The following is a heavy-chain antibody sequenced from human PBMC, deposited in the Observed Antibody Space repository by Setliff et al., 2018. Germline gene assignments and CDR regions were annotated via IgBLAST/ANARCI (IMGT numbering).Heavy chain of an antibody. J-gene: IGHJ6*03. CDR1: GYTLTTYL. D-gene: IGHD3-10*01. CDR2: INTRTGEP. CDR3: GRASRFGTIVYRGDYYMDV. Sequence: ASVKVSCKASGYTLTTYLMNWVRQAPGQGLEWMGYINTRTGEPMYAQGFTGRFVFSLDTSVSTAYLQINSLEAEDSAVYYCGRASRFGTIVYRGDYYMDVWGKGTTVTVSS. V-gene: IGHV7-4-1*02.